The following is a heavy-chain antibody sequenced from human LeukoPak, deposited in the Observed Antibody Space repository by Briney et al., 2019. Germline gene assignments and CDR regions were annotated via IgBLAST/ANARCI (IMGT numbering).Heavy chain of an antibody. CDR2: IIPIFGTA. J-gene: IGHJ4*02. CDR3: ARARQYWKYYFDY. Sequence: ASVKVCCKASGGTFSSYAISWVRQAPGQGLEWMGGIIPIFGTANYAQKFRGRVTITTDESTSTAYMELSSLRSEDTAVYYCARARQYWKYYFDYWGQGTLVTVSS. D-gene: IGHD1-1*01. V-gene: IGHV1-69*05. CDR1: GGTFSSYA.